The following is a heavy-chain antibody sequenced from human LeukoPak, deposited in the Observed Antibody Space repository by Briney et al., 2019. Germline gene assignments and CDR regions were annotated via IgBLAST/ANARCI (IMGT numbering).Heavy chain of an antibody. D-gene: IGHD3-16*01. CDR3: AKALGGYHFDY. CDR2: ISGSGGNT. J-gene: IGHJ4*02. Sequence: GGSLRLSCAASGFTFSSYGMSWVRQAPGKGLEWVSSISGSGGNTYYADSVKGRFTISRDNSKNTLFLHMNSLRAEDTAVYYCAKALGGYHFDYWPQGPLVTVSS. V-gene: IGHV3-23*01. CDR1: GFTFSSYG.